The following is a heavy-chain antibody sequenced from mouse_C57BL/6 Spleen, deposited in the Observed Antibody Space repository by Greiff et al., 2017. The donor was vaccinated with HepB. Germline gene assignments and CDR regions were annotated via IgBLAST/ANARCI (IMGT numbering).Heavy chain of an antibody. V-gene: IGHV1-82*01. D-gene: IGHD2-1*01. CDR1: GYAFSSSW. J-gene: IGHJ4*01. CDR2: IYPGDGDT. Sequence: QVQLKESGPELVKPGASVKISCKASGYAFSSSWMNWVKQRPGKGLEWIGRIYPGDGDTNYNGKFKGKATLTADKSSSTAYMQLSSLTSEDSAVYFCAREGIYYGNYPYYAMDYWGQGTSVTVSS. CDR3: AREGIYYGNYPYYAMDY.